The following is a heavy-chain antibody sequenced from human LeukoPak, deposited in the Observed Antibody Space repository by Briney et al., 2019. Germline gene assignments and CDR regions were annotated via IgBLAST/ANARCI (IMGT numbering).Heavy chain of an antibody. CDR1: GGTFSSYA. V-gene: IGHV1-69*05. CDR2: IIPIFGTA. D-gene: IGHD2-2*01. J-gene: IGHJ5*02. Sequence: SVKVSCKASGGTFSSYAISWVRQAPGQGLEWVGGIIPIFGTANYAQKFQGRVTITTDESTSTAYMELSSLRSEDTAVYYCAREREAGYCSSTSCSRQRWFDPWGQGTLVTVSS. CDR3: AREREAGYCSSTSCSRQRWFDP.